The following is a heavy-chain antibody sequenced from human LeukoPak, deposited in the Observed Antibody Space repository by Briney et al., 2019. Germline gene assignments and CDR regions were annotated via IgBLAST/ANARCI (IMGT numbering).Heavy chain of an antibody. D-gene: IGHD6-13*01. Sequence: EASVKVSCKASGYTFTGYYMHWVRQAPGQGLEWMGRINPNSGGTNYAQKFQGRVTMTRDTSFSTAYMELSRLRSDDTAVYYCARDLLSRSGIAAAGYNWFDPWGQGTLVTVSS. CDR3: ARDLLSRSGIAAAGYNWFDP. V-gene: IGHV1-2*06. CDR2: INPNSGGT. CDR1: GYTFTGYY. J-gene: IGHJ5*02.